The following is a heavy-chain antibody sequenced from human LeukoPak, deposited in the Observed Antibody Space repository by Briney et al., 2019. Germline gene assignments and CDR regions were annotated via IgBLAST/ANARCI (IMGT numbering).Heavy chain of an antibody. V-gene: IGHV3-33*01. CDR2: IWYDGSNK. CDR1: GFTFSSYG. Sequence: GRSLRLSCAASGFTFSSYGMHWVRQAPGKGLEWVAVIWYDGSNKYYADSVKGRFTISRDNSKNTLYLQMNSLRAEDTAVYYCARDNYGGNYDYWGQGTLVTVPS. J-gene: IGHJ4*02. CDR3: ARDNYGGNYDY. D-gene: IGHD4-23*01.